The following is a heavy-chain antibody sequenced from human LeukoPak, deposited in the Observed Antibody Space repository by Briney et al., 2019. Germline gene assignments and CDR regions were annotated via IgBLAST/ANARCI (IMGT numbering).Heavy chain of an antibody. Sequence: GGSLRLSCAASGFTFSSYAMSWVRQAPGKGLEWVSAISGSGGSTYYADSVKGRFTISRDNSKNTLYLQMNSLRAEDTAVYYCAKIVYGDYVGNWFDPWGQGTLVTVSS. V-gene: IGHV3-23*01. CDR2: ISGSGGST. CDR1: GFTFSSYA. J-gene: IGHJ5*02. CDR3: AKIVYGDYVGNWFDP. D-gene: IGHD4-17*01.